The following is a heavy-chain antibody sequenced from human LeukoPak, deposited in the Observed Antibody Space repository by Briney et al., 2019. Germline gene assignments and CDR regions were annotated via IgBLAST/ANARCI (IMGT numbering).Heavy chain of an antibody. V-gene: IGHV3-23*01. CDR2: VSSCGGDT. CDR1: GFTFSSYA. Sequence: GESLRLSCAASGFTFSSYAMSWVRQAPGKGLEWVSGVSSCGGDTLHADSVKGRFTISRDNSKNTLYLQMNSLRVEDTAMYYCARKVAGAAPFDSWGEGTLVTVSS. J-gene: IGHJ4*02. D-gene: IGHD6-19*01. CDR3: ARKVAGAAPFDS.